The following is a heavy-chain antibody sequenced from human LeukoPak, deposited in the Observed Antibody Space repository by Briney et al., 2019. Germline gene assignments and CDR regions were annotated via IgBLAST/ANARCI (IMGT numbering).Heavy chain of an antibody. D-gene: IGHD4-17*01. Sequence: PSETLCLTCTVSGGSISSGGYYWSWIRQHPGKGLEWIGYIYYSGSTYYNPSLKSRVTISVDTSKNQFSVKLSSVTAADTAVYYCARGLWTTVTTLVHFDYWGQGTLVTVSS. V-gene: IGHV4-31*03. CDR3: ARGLWTTVTTLVHFDY. CDR2: IYYSGST. CDR1: GGSISSGGYY. J-gene: IGHJ4*02.